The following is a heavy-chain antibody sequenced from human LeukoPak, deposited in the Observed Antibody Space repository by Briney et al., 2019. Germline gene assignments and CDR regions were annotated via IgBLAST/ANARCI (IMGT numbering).Heavy chain of an antibody. D-gene: IGHD2-15*01. CDR1: GFTFSTYS. J-gene: IGHJ5*02. CDR3: ARDESGGSCLDP. V-gene: IGHV3-30*03. CDR2: ISYDGSNK. Sequence: GGSLRLSCAASGFTFSTYSMNWVRQAPGKGLEWVAVISYDGSNKYYADSVKGRFTISRDNSKNTLYLQMNSLRAEDTAVYYCARDESGGSCLDPWGQGTLVTVSS.